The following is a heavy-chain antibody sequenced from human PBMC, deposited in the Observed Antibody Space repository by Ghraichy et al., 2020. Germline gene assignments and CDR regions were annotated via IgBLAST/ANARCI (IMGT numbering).Heavy chain of an antibody. D-gene: IGHD1-26*01. CDR1: GFTVSSNY. Sequence: GGSLRLSCAASGFTVSSNYMSWVRQAPGKGLEWVSVIYSGGSTYYADSVKGRFTISRDNSKNTLYLQMNSLRAEDTAVYYCARDSVGADPFDIWGQGTMVTVSS. CDR3: ARDSVGADPFDI. CDR2: IYSGGST. V-gene: IGHV3-66*02. J-gene: IGHJ3*02.